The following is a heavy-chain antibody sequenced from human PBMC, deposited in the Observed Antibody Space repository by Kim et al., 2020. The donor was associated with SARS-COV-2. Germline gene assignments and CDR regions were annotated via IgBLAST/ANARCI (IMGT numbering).Heavy chain of an antibody. V-gene: IGHV3-33*01. CDR1: GFTFSSYG. CDR2: IWHDGTNK. Sequence: GGSLRLSCAASGFTFSSYGMHWVRQAPGKGLEWVAVIWHDGTNKYYTDSVKGRFTISRDNSKNTLYLQMNSLGAEDTGVYFCARALAARPFDYWGQGTLVTVSS. D-gene: IGHD6-6*01. CDR3: ARALAARPFDY. J-gene: IGHJ4*02.